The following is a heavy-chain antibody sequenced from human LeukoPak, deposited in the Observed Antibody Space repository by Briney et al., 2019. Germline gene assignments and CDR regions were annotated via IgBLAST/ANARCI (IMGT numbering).Heavy chain of an antibody. V-gene: IGHV1-2*04. D-gene: IGHD2/OR15-2a*01. Sequence: RASVKVSCKASGYTFTGYYMHWVRQAPGQGLEWMGWINPNSGGTNYAQKFQGWVTMTRDTSISTAYMELSRLSSDDTAVYYCARGVSTGRSFYGRYYGMDVWGQGTTVTVSS. CDR2: INPNSGGT. CDR1: GYTFTGYY. CDR3: ARGVSTGRSFYGRYYGMDV. J-gene: IGHJ6*02.